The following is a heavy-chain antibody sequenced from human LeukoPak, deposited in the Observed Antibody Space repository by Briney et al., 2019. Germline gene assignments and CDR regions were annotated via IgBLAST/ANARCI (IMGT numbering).Heavy chain of an antibody. D-gene: IGHD3-22*01. J-gene: IGHJ4*02. CDR2: IYYSGST. Sequence: SETLSLTCTVSGGSISSYYRSWIRQPPGKGLEWIGYIYYSGSTNYNPSLKSRVTISVDTSKNQFSLKLSSVTAADTAVYYCARGISSGYYFDYWGQGTLVTVSS. CDR3: ARGISSGYYFDY. CDR1: GGSISSYY. V-gene: IGHV4-59*01.